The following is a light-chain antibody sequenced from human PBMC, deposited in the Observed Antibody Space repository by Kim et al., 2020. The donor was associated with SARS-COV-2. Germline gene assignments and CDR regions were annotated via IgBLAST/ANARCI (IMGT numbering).Light chain of an antibody. CDR3: AAWDDSLNGVF. V-gene: IGLV1-44*01. CDR2: NSY. CDR1: RSNIGSHA. J-gene: IGLJ2*01. Sequence: ELTQPPSASGTPGQMVTISCSGSRSNIGSHAVSWYRQLPGTAPKLLIYNSYQRPSGVPDRFSGSKSGTSASLAIGGLQSEDEVDYYCAAWDDSLNGVFFGGGTQLTVL.